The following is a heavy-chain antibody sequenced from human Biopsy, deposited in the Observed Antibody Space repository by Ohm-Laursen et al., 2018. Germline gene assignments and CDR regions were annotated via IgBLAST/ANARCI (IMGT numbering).Heavy chain of an antibody. CDR1: GGSFSGYY. V-gene: IGHV4-34*01. Sequence: SDTLSLTCGVYGGSFSGYYCSWTRQPPGKGLEWIGEINDSGRTNYNPSLRSRVTFSVDTSKNQFSLKLSSVTAADTAVYYCARGTNYYGSGRNRHWFDPWGQGTQVTVSS. CDR2: INDSGRT. CDR3: ARGTNYYGSGRNRHWFDP. D-gene: IGHD3-10*01. J-gene: IGHJ5*02.